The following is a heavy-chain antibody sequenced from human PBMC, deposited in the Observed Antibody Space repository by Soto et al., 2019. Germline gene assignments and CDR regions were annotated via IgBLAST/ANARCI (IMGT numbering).Heavy chain of an antibody. CDR1: GFTFRNYW. Sequence: EVQLVESGGGLVQPGGSLRLSCVASGFTFRNYWMSWLRQAPGKGLEWVANTNQDGRERYSVDSVKGRFTISRDNAKNSMHWQINSLSAEDTAVYYCARDGSGYSTDWGQGTLVTVSS. D-gene: IGHD5-18*01. CDR2: TNQDGRER. J-gene: IGHJ4*02. CDR3: ARDGSGYSTD. V-gene: IGHV3-7*01.